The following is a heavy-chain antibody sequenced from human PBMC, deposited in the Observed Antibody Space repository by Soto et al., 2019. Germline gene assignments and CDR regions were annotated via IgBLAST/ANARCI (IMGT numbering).Heavy chain of an antibody. CDR3: AREGSSSWFYFDY. J-gene: IGHJ4*02. CDR2: IYSGGST. CDR1: GFTVSSNY. V-gene: IGHV3-53*01. D-gene: IGHD6-13*01. Sequence: GGSLRLSCAASGFTVSSNYMSWVRQAPGKGLEWVSVIYSGGSTYYADSVKGRFTISRDNSKNTLYLQMNSLRAEDTAVYYCAREGSSSWFYFDYWGQGTLVTVSS.